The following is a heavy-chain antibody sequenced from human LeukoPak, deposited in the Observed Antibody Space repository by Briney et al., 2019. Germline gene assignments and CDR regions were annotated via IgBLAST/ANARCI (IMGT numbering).Heavy chain of an antibody. CDR1: GGTFSSYA. Sequence: ASVKVSCKASGGTFSSYATSWVRQAPGQGLEWMGRIIPILGIANYAQKFQGRVTITADKSTSTAYMELSSLRSGDTAVYYCARDRRGGSGSYGLIGWFDPWGQGTLVTVSS. J-gene: IGHJ5*02. CDR3: ARDRRGGSGSYGLIGWFDP. CDR2: IIPILGIA. D-gene: IGHD3-10*01. V-gene: IGHV1-69*04.